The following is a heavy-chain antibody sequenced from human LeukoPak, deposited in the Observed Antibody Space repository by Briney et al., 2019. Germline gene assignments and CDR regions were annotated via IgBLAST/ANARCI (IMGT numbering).Heavy chain of an antibody. Sequence: SETLSLTCTVSGGSISRYYWTWIRQPPGKRLEWIGYIYYSGSTNYNPSLKSRVTISVDTSKNQFSLKLSSVTAADTAVYYCARLSYSGYDFDYWGQGTLVTVSS. CDR1: GGSISRYY. CDR3: ARLSYSGYDFDY. J-gene: IGHJ4*02. D-gene: IGHD5-12*01. CDR2: IYYSGST. V-gene: IGHV4-59*01.